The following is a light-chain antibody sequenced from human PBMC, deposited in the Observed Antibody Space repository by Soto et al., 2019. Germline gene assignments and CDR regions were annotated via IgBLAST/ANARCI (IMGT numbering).Light chain of an antibody. CDR2: QDS. J-gene: IGLJ2*01. Sequence: SYELTQPPSVSVSPGQTATITCSGDKLGYRFVSWYQQKPGNSPVLVIYQDSKRPSGIPERFSGSDSGNAATLTISGTQTMDEADYYGQAWDSNSVVVGGGTKLTVL. V-gene: IGLV3-1*01. CDR1: KLGYRF. CDR3: QAWDSNSVV.